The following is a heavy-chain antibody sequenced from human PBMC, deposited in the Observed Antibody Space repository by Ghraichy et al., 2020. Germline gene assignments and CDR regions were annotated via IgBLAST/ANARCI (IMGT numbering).Heavy chain of an antibody. CDR2: IRSKAYGGTT. J-gene: IGHJ4*02. V-gene: IGHV3-49*03. D-gene: IGHD3-3*01. Sequence: GESLNISCTASGFTFGDYAMSWFRQAPGKGLEWVGFIRSKAYGGTTEYAASVKGRFTISRDDSKSIAYLQMNSLKTEDTAVYYCTRDDDFWSGYIPSPGYWGQGTLVTVSS. CDR1: GFTFGDYA. CDR3: TRDDDFWSGYIPSPGY.